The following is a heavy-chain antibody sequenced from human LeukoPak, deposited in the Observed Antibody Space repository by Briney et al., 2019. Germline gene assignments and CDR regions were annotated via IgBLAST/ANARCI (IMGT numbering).Heavy chain of an antibody. Sequence: GASVKVSCKASGGTFSSYAISWVRQAPGQGLEWMGGIIPIFGTANYAQKFQGRVTITADESTSTAYMELRSLRSDDTAVYYCARVYCSSTSCYVPFDYWGQGTPVTVSS. CDR1: GGTFSSYA. J-gene: IGHJ4*02. CDR2: IIPIFGTA. D-gene: IGHD2-2*01. CDR3: ARVYCSSTSCYVPFDY. V-gene: IGHV1-69*13.